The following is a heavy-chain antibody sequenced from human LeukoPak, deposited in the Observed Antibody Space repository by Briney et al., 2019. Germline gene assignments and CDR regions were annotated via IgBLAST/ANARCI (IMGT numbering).Heavy chain of an antibody. V-gene: IGHV1-2*02. CDR3: ALYSSSSYYMDV. J-gene: IGHJ6*03. Sequence: ASVKVSCKASGYTFTGYYMHWVRQAPGQGLEWMGWINPNSGGTNYAQKFQGRVTMTRDTSISTAYMELSRLRSDDTAVYYCALYSSSSYYMDVWGKETTVTVSS. CDR2: INPNSGGT. CDR1: GYTFTGYY. D-gene: IGHD6-19*01.